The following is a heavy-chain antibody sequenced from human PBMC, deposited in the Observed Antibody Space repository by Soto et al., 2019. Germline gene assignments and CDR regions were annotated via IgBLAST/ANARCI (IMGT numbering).Heavy chain of an antibody. CDR2: IYYSGST. CDR3: ARVLLWFGVRYYFDY. Sequence: PSETLSLTCTVSGGSISSGSHYWTWIRQHPGKGLEWIGYIYYSGSTYYNPSLKSRVTISVDTSKNQFSLKLGSVTAADTAVYYCARVLLWFGVRYYFDYWGQGTLVTVSS. D-gene: IGHD3-10*01. CDR1: GGSISSGSHY. J-gene: IGHJ4*02. V-gene: IGHV4-31*03.